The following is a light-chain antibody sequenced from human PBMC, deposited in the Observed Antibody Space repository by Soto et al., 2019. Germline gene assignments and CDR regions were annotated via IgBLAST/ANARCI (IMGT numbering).Light chain of an antibody. CDR2: AAS. CDR3: QQSYTNPLT. CDR1: QSISTY. V-gene: IGKV1-39*01. Sequence: DIQMTQSPYSLSASVGDTVTITCRASQSISTYLNWYQQKPGKAPELLIYAASSLQSGVPLRFTGSGSGTDVTLTIISLQPEEFASYYCQQSYTNPLTFGGGTKVEIK. J-gene: IGKJ4*01.